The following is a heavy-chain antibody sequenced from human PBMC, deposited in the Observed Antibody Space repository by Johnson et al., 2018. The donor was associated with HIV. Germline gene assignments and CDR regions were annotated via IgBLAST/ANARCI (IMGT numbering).Heavy chain of an antibody. D-gene: IGHD3-10*01. CDR3: ARDLAPGGSGSYYNAFDI. CDR1: GFTFSSYA. V-gene: IGHV3-30*04. CDR2: ISYDGSNK. J-gene: IGHJ3*02. Sequence: QMQLVESGGGVVQPGRSLRLSCAASGFTFSSYAMHWVRQAPGKGLEWVAVISYDGSNKYYADSVKGRFTISRDNAKNSLYLQMNSLRAEDTALHYCARDLAPGGSGSYYNAFDIWGQGTMVTVSS.